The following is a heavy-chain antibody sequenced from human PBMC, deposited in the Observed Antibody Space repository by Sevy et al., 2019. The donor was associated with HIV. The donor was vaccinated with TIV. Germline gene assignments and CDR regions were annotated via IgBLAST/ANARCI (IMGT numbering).Heavy chain of an antibody. CDR1: GYIFTDYY. CDR2: INSDSGVT. V-gene: IGHV1-2*02. CDR3: ARLTTQPTSDHYGLDV. Sequence: ASVKVSCKASGYIFTDYYIHWVRQAPGQGLEWMAWINSDSGVTNYAQRFQGEVTVTRDPSLCTAYLELTNLKSNDTAIYYCARLTTQPTSDHYGLDVWGQGTTVTVSS. J-gene: IGHJ6*02. D-gene: IGHD4-17*01.